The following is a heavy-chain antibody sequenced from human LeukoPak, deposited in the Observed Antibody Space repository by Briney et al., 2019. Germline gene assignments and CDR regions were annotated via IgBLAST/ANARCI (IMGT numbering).Heavy chain of an antibody. CDR2: IIPIFGTA. CDR1: GGTFSSYA. D-gene: IGHD3-10*01. Sequence: SVKVSCKASGGTFSSYAISWVRQAPGQGLEWMGRIIPIFGTANYAQKLQGRVTITTDESTSTAYMELSSLRSEDTAVYYCASRYGSGSYREGIDYWGQGTLVTVSS. CDR3: ASRYGSGSYREGIDY. V-gene: IGHV1-69*05. J-gene: IGHJ4*02.